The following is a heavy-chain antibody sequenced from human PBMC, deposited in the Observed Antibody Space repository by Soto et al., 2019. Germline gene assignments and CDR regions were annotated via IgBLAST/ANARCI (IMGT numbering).Heavy chain of an antibody. CDR2: INHSGST. CDR1: GWSFSGYY. J-gene: IGHJ3*02. CDR3: ARTPLGGYCSGGSCYDDAFDI. V-gene: IGHV4-34*01. Sequence: SETLSLTCAVYGWSFSGYYWSWIRQPPGKGLEWIGEINHSGSTNYNPSLKSRVTISVDTSKNQFSLKLSSVTAADTAVYYCARTPLGGYCSGGSCYDDAFDIWGQGTMVTVSS. D-gene: IGHD2-15*01.